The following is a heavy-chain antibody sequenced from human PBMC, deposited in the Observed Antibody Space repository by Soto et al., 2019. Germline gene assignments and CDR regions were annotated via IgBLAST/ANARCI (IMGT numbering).Heavy chain of an antibody. V-gene: IGHV1-8*01. CDR3: VIMETFGWLNWFDP. Sequence: ASVKVSCKASGYSFTSNDVSWVRQASGQGLEWMGWMNPGSGDTGYAQKFQGRVTMTRGISIATAYMELSSLRSDDTAIYYCVIMETFGWLNWFDPWGQGTRVPVSS. J-gene: IGHJ5*02. CDR1: GYSFTSND. CDR2: MNPGSGDT. D-gene: IGHD3-16*01.